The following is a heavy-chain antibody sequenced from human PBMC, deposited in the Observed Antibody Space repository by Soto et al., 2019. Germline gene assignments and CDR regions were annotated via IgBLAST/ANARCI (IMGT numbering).Heavy chain of an antibody. CDR2: ISYDGSNK. CDR3: ARDPRDSSSGSSEAYGAFDI. D-gene: IGHD4-17*01. Sequence: GGSLRLSCAASGFTFSSYAMHWVRQAPGKGLEWVAVISYDGSNKYYADSVKGRFTISRDNSKNTLYLQMNSLRAEDTAVYYCARDPRDSSSGSSEAYGAFDIWGQGTMVTVSS. V-gene: IGHV3-30-3*01. J-gene: IGHJ3*02. CDR1: GFTFSSYA.